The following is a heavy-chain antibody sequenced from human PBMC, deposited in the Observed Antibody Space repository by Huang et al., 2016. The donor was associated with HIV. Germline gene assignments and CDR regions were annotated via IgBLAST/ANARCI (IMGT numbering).Heavy chain of an antibody. V-gene: IGHV3-30*18. CDR1: GFTFSTYG. Sequence: QVQLVESGGGVVQPGRSLRLSCAASGFTFSTYGMHWVRQAPGKGREWGKVIADDGREKYDADAVKGRFTSARDNSNNTLYLQRNSLRADETAVYYCVKDQGHTFMVRYHFDFWGQGTLVTVSS. D-gene: IGHD3-10*01. J-gene: IGHJ4*02. CDR2: IADDGREK. CDR3: VKDQGHTFMVRYHFDF.